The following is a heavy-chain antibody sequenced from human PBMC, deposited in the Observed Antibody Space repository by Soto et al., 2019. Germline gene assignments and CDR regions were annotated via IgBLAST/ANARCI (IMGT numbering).Heavy chain of an antibody. D-gene: IGHD1-20*01. CDR2: ISYDGSNK. V-gene: IGHV3-30-3*01. CDR3: ARDKIPMVTGSCFDY. Sequence: QVQLVESGGGVVQPGRSLRLSCAASGFTFSSYAMHWVRQAPGKGLEWVAVISYDGSNKYYADSVKGRFTISRDNSKNTLYLQMNSLRAEDTAVYYCARDKIPMVTGSCFDYWGQGTLVTVSS. CDR1: GFTFSSYA. J-gene: IGHJ4*02.